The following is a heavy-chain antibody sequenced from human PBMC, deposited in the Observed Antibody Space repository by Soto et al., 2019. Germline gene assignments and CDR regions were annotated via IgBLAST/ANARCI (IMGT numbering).Heavy chain of an antibody. V-gene: IGHV1-69*12. CDR3: AKNPENYYYGMDV. Sequence: QVQLVQSGAEVKKPGSSVKVSCKASGGTFSSYAISWVRQAPGQGLEWMGGIIPIFGTADYAQKFQGRVTITADEPTSTAYGERSGLRSEDTAVYYCAKNPENYYYGMDVWGQGTTVTVSS. CDR2: IIPIFGTA. CDR1: GGTFSSYA. J-gene: IGHJ6*02.